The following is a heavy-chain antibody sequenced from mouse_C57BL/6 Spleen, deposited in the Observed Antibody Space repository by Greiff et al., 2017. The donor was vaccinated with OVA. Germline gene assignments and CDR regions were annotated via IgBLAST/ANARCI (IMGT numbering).Heavy chain of an antibody. CDR1: GYTFTSYW. Sequence: QVQLQQPGAELVRPGTSVKLSCKASGYTFTSYWMHWVKQRPGQGLEWIGVIDPSDSYTNYNQKFKGKATLTVDTSSSTAYMQLSSLTSEDSAVYYCARGGEGYWGQGTTLTVSS. CDR2: IDPSDSYT. D-gene: IGHD2-13*01. V-gene: IGHV1-59*01. J-gene: IGHJ2*01. CDR3: ARGGEGY.